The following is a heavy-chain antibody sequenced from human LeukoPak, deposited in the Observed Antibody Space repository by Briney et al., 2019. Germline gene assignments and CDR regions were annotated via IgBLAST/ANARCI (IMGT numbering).Heavy chain of an antibody. CDR3: ARESSSGWFDP. CDR1: GGSISSYY. CDR2: IYYSGST. V-gene: IGHV4-59*01. Sequence: SETLSLTCTVSGGSISSYYWSWIRQPPGKGLEWIGYIYYSGSTNYNPSLKSRVTISVDTSKNQFSLKLSSVTAADTAVYYCARESSSGWFDPWGQGALVTVSS. J-gene: IGHJ5*02. D-gene: IGHD6-6*01.